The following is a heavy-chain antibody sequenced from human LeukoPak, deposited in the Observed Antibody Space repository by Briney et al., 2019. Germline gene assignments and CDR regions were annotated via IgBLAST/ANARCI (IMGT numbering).Heavy chain of an antibody. CDR1: GFTFSIHG. CDR3: ARERTTIVSGTTIGAY. CDR2: ISSSSSYI. D-gene: IGHD2/OR15-2a*01. Sequence: GGSLRLSCVASGFTFSIHGMNWVRQAPGKGLEGVASISSSSSYIYYADSVKGRGTISRDNAKTSLYLQMNSLRAEDTAVYYCARERTTIVSGTTIGAYWGQGTLVTVSS. V-gene: IGHV3-21*01. J-gene: IGHJ4*02.